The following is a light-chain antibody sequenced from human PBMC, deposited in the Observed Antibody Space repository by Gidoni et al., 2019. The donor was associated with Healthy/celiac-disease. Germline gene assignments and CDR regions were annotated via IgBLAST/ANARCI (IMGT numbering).Light chain of an antibody. CDR1: ESVLYSSNNKNY. V-gene: IGKV4-1*01. J-gene: IGKJ1*01. Sequence: DIVMTQSPDPLAVSLGERATINCKSSESVLYSSNNKNYLPWYQKKPGQPPRLLICWASTRESGVPARFSGSWSGTDFTLTISNLQAEDVAVYSCHQYYSTPRTFGQGPKVEIK. CDR3: HQYYSTPRT. CDR2: WAS.